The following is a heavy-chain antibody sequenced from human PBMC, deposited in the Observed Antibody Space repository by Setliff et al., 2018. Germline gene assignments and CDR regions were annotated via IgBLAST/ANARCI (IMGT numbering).Heavy chain of an antibody. CDR3: ARCSGSYDAFDI. CDR2: IYYSGST. Sequence: SETLSLTCTVSGGSISSGGYYWSWIRQHPGMGLEWIGYIYYSGSTYHNPSLRTLVTISVDTSKNQFSLKLSSVTAADTAVYYCARCSGSYDAFDIWGQGTMVTVSS. V-gene: IGHV4-31*01. J-gene: IGHJ3*02. CDR1: GGSISSGGYY. D-gene: IGHD1-26*01.